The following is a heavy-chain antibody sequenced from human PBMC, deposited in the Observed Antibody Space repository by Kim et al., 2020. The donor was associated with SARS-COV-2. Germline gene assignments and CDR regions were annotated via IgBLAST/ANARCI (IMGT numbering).Heavy chain of an antibody. J-gene: IGHJ4*02. Sequence: GGSLRLSCAASGFTASSNYMSWVRQAPGKGLEWVSDIYSGGSTYYADSVKGRLTISSDNSTNNLFLQMNNLRAEDTTVVYCSRSYVSADWWQGTLVTYSS. CDR3: SRSYVSAD. V-gene: IGHV3-66*01. CDR2: IYSGGST. D-gene: IGHD3-16*01. CDR1: GFTASSNY.